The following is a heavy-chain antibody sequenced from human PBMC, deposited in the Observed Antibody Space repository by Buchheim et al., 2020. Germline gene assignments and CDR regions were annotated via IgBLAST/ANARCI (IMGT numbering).Heavy chain of an antibody. Sequence: QITLKESGPTLVKPTQTLTLTCTFSGFSLSTSGVGVGWIRQPPGKALEWLALIYWDDDKRYSPSLKSRLTITKDTSKNQVVLTMTNMDPVDTATYYCAHSRPYYDFWSGFYGTNWFDPWGQGTL. CDR3: AHSRPYYDFWSGFYGTNWFDP. V-gene: IGHV2-5*02. CDR2: IYWDDDK. J-gene: IGHJ5*02. CDR1: GFSLSTSGVG. D-gene: IGHD3-3*01.